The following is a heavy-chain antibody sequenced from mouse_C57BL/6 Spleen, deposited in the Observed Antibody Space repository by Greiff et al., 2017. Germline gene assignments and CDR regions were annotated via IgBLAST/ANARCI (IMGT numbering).Heavy chain of an antibody. CDR3: ARWGYYYGSTSYYFDY. V-gene: IGHV7-3*01. Sequence: EVKLVESGGGLVQPGGSLSLSCAASGFTFTDYYMSWVRQPPGKALEWLGFIKNKANGYTTEYSAFVKGRFTISRDNSQSILYLQMNALRAEYSATYYCARWGYYYGSTSYYFDYWGQGTTLTVSS. J-gene: IGHJ2*01. CDR2: IKNKANGYTT. CDR1: GFTFTDYY. D-gene: IGHD1-1*01.